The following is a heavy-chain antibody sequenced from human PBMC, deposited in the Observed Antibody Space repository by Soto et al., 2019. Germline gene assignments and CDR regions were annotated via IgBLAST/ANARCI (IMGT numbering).Heavy chain of an antibody. CDR3: ARILGYCSGGRCDY. CDR1: GYTFTSYG. V-gene: IGHV1-18*01. Sequence: QVPLVQSGAEVKKPGASVKVSCKASGYTFTSYGISWVRQAPGQGLEWMGWISAYNGNTNYAQKFQGRVTITRDTSASTAYMELSSLRSEDTALYYCARILGYCSGGRCDYWGQGTLVTVSS. D-gene: IGHD2-15*01. CDR2: ISAYNGNT. J-gene: IGHJ4*02.